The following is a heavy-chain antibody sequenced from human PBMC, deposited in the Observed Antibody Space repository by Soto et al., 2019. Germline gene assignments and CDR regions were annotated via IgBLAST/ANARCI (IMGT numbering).Heavy chain of an antibody. D-gene: IGHD6-19*01. CDR2: IWSDGSNS. CDR3: AREGSSGWYDHFLYPVH. J-gene: IGHJ4*02. Sequence: GGSLRLSCAASGFTFSSYGMHWVRQAPGKGLEWVAVIWSDGSNSYYADSVKGRFTISRDNSRNTLYLQMNSLRAEDTAVYYCAREGSSGWYDHFLYPVHWGQGTLVTVSS. V-gene: IGHV3-33*01. CDR1: GFTFSSYG.